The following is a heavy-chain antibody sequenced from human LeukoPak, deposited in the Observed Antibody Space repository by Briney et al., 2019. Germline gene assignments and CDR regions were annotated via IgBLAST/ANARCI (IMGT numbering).Heavy chain of an antibody. J-gene: IGHJ4*02. CDR1: GYSFTSYW. CDR2: IYPGDSDT. D-gene: IGHD3-10*01. CDR3: ARIATMVRGVIIALDY. Sequence: GESLKISCKGSGYSFTSYWIGWGRQMPGKGLEWMGIIYPGDSDTRYSPSFQGQVTISADKSISTAYLQWSSLKASDTAMYYCARIATMVRGVIIALDYWGQGTLVTVSS. V-gene: IGHV5-51*01.